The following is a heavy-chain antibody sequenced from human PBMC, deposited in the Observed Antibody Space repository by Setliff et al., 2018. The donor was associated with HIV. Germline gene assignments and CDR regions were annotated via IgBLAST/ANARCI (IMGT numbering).Heavy chain of an antibody. D-gene: IGHD2-15*01. Sequence: SETLSLTCTVSGTFINSHYWSWIRQTPGKGLQWIGLIYYTGIPTYNPSLEGRITMSVDRSKNQFSLRLTSVTAADTAMYYCARVSRLHPFDPWGQGTLVTVPQ. V-gene: IGHV4-59*11. CDR3: ARVSRLHPFDP. CDR1: GTFINSHY. CDR2: IYYTGIP. J-gene: IGHJ5*02.